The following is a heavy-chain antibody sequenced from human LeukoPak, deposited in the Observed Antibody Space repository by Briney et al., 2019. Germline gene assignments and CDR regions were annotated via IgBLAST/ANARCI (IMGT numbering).Heavy chain of an antibody. D-gene: IGHD5-18*01. J-gene: IGHJ4*02. Sequence: SETLSLTCAVYGGSFSGYYWSWIRQPPGKGLEWIGSIYYSGITYYNPSLKSRVTISVDTSKNQFSLKLSSVTAADTAVYYCARGSDTVMAYTTDIDYWGQGTLVTVSS. CDR3: ARGSDTVMAYTTDIDY. CDR1: GGSFSGYY. V-gene: IGHV4-34*01. CDR2: IYYSGIT.